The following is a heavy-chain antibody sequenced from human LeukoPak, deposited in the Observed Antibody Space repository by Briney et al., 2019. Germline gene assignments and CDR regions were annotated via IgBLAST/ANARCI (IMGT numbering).Heavy chain of an antibody. V-gene: IGHV3-21*01. Sequence: GGSLRLACAASVLIFSSYGMDWVRQAPVKGLEWVSYISGSSDDIYYADSVKGRFTISRDNSKNSLYLQMKRLRAEDTALYYCARRGYHDYSGFDYWGQGTLVTVSS. D-gene: IGHD1-26*01. CDR3: ARRGYHDYSGFDY. CDR1: VLIFSSYG. J-gene: IGHJ4*02. CDR2: ISGSSDDI.